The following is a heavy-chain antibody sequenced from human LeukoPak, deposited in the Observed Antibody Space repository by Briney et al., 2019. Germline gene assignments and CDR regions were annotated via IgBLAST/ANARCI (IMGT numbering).Heavy chain of an antibody. D-gene: IGHD3-10*01. J-gene: IGHJ4*02. CDR2: IKEDGSEK. CDR1: GFTFSSHW. CDR3: ARARGFDY. Sequence: PGGSLRLSCVASGFTFSSHWMSWVRQAPGKGLEWVPNIKEDGSEKYYVDSVKGRFTISRDNAKNSLFLQMNSLRAEDTAVYYCARARGFDYWGQGTLVTVSS. V-gene: IGHV3-7*01.